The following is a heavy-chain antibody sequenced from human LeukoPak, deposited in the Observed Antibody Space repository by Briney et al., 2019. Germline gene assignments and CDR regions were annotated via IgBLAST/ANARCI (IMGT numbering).Heavy chain of an antibody. V-gene: IGHV3-23*01. D-gene: IGHD3-10*01. Sequence: PGGSLRLSCAASGFTFSSYAMSWVRQAPGKGLGWVSAISGSGGSTYYADSVKGRFTISRDNSKNTLYLQMNSLRAEDTAVYYCAEYGSGSYLDYFDYWGQGTLVTVSS. CDR3: AEYGSGSYLDYFDY. J-gene: IGHJ4*02. CDR1: GFTFSSYA. CDR2: ISGSGGST.